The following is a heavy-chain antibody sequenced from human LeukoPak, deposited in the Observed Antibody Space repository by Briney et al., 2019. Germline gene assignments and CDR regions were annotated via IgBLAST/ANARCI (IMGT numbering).Heavy chain of an antibody. Sequence: PGGSLRLSCAASGFTFSSYEMNWVRQAPGKGLEWVSYISSSGRTIYYADSVKGRFTISRDNAKSSLYLQMNSLRDEDTAVYYCARDHFDSRDFDYWGQGTLVTVSS. CDR1: GFTFSSYE. D-gene: IGHD3-22*01. CDR2: ISSSGRTI. CDR3: ARDHFDSRDFDY. J-gene: IGHJ4*02. V-gene: IGHV3-48*03.